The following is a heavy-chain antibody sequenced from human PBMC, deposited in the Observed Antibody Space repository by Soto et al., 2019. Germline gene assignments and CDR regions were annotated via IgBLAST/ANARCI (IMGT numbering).Heavy chain of an antibody. Sequence: PGGSLRLSCAASGFTVSHNYMTWVRQAPGRGLECVSVIQSDGTTFYADSVKGRFTISRDTSKNTLFLQMNSLKADDSAVYFCAREFFDDGRGYVAAFDIWGQGTKVTVSS. CDR2: IQSDGTT. V-gene: IGHV3-66*01. J-gene: IGHJ3*02. D-gene: IGHD3-22*01. CDR1: GFTVSHNY. CDR3: AREFFDDGRGYVAAFDI.